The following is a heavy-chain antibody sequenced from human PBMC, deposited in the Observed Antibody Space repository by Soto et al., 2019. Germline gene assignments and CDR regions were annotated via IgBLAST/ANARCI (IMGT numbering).Heavy chain of an antibody. CDR2: IYWDNDK. D-gene: IGHD2-15*01. Sequence: QITLKESGPTLVKPTQALTLTCAFSGFSLTTSGVGVGWIRQPPEKALEWLALIYWDNDKRYSPSLKNRLTITMDTSKNQVVLTMTNMDPVDTATYFCAHRLVVERAPWDWGYFDYWGQGITVAVSS. CDR3: AHRLVVERAPWDWGYFDY. V-gene: IGHV2-5*02. CDR1: GFSLTTSGVG. J-gene: IGHJ4*02.